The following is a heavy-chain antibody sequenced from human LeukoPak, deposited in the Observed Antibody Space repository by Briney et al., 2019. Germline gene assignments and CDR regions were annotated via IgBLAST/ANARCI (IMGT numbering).Heavy chain of an antibody. D-gene: IGHD1-26*01. Sequence: PGGSLRLSCVASGFTFKIYWMMWARQAPGKGLEWVANMKGDGSEIHYADSVKGRFTISRDNSYNTLYLQMNSLRAEDTALYYCARDLGLSVGATPFDFWGQGTLVTVSS. CDR2: MKGDGSEI. CDR3: ARDLGLSVGATPFDF. V-gene: IGHV3-7*03. CDR1: GFTFKIYW. J-gene: IGHJ4*02.